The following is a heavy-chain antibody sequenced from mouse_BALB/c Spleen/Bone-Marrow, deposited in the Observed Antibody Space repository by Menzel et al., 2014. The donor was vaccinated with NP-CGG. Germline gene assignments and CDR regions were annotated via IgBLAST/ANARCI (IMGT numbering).Heavy chain of an antibody. Sequence: EVQVVESGPSLVKPSQTLSLTRSVTGDSITSGYWNWIRKFPGNKLEYMGYISYSGSTYYSPSLKSRISITRDTSKNQYYLQLNSVTTEDTATYYCATYDGFYFGYWGQGTTLTVSS. CDR1: GDSITSGY. CDR2: ISYSGST. V-gene: IGHV3-8*02. D-gene: IGHD2-3*01. J-gene: IGHJ2*01. CDR3: ATYDGFYFGY.